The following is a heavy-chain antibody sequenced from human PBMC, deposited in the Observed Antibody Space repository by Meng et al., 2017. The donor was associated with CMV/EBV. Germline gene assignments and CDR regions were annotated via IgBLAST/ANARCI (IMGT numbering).Heavy chain of an antibody. CDR1: GFTFSSYG. CDR2: IRYDGSNK. CDR3: ARGWLLGFDY. V-gene: IGHV3-30*02. D-gene: IGHD2-15*01. J-gene: IGHJ4*02. Sequence: GESLKISCAASGFTFSSYGMHWVRQAPGKGLEWVAFIRYDGSNKYYVDSVKGRFTISRDNAKNSLYLQMNSLRAEDTAVYYCARGWLLGFDYWGQGTLVTVSS.